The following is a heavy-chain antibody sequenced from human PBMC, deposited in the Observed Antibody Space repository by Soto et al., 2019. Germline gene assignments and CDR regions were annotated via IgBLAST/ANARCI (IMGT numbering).Heavy chain of an antibody. J-gene: IGHJ3*02. V-gene: IGHV1-3*01. Sequence: ASVKVSCKAPGYTFTSYALYWVRQAPGQRLEWMGWINAGNGNTKYSQKFQGRVTITRDTSASTAYMELSSLRSEDTAVYYCARSLGYCSGGSCYGTYAFDIWGQGTMVTVSS. CDR3: ARSLGYCSGGSCYGTYAFDI. D-gene: IGHD2-15*01. CDR1: GYTFTSYA. CDR2: INAGNGNT.